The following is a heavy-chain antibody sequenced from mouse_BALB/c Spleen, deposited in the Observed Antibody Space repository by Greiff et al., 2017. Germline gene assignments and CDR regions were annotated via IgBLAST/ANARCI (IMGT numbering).Heavy chain of an antibody. CDR2: IWAGGST. D-gene: IGHD2-4*01. Sequence: VKLMESGPGLVAPSQSLSITCTVSGFSLTSYGVHWVRQPPGKGLEWLGVIWAGGSTNYNSALMSRLSISKDNSKSQVFLKMNSLQTDDTAMYYCASPIYYDYDGDAMDYWGQGTSVTVSS. CDR1: GFSLTSYG. J-gene: IGHJ4*01. V-gene: IGHV2-9*02. CDR3: ASPIYYDYDGDAMDY.